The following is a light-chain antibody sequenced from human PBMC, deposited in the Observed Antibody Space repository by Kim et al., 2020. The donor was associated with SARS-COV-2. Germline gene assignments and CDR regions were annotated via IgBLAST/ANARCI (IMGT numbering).Light chain of an antibody. CDR1: QSISSW. V-gene: IGKV1-5*03. Sequence: ASVGDRVTITCRASQSISSWLAWYQQKPGKAPKLLIYKASSLESGVPSRFSGSGSGTEFTLTISSLQPDDFATYYCQQYNNYPWTFGQGTKVEIK. J-gene: IGKJ1*01. CDR3: QQYNNYPWT. CDR2: KAS.